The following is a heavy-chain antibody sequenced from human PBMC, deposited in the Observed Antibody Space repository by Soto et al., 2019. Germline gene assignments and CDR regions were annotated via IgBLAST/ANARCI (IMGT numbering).Heavy chain of an antibody. V-gene: IGHV1-69*12. CDR2: IIPIFGTA. CDR1: GGTFSSYA. D-gene: IGHD2-15*01. Sequence: QVQLVQSGAEVKKPGSSVKVSCKASGGTFSSYAISWVRQAPGQGLEWMGGIIPIFGTANYAQKFQGRVTITADESTSTAYMELSSLRSEETAVYYCAVRYCSGGSCYSGWYFDLWGRGTLVTVSS. J-gene: IGHJ2*01. CDR3: AVRYCSGGSCYSGWYFDL.